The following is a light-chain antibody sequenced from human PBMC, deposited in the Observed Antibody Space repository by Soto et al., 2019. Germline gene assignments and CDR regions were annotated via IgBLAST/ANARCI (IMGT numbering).Light chain of an antibody. CDR1: QSISSW. V-gene: IGKV1-5*01. CDR3: QQYNSYWT. J-gene: IGKJ1*01. Sequence: DIPMTQSPSTLSASVGDRVTITCRASQSISSWLAWYQQKPGKAPKLLIFDASSLESGVPSRFSGRGSGTEFTLTISRLQPDDFATYYCQQYNSYWTFGQGTKVEIK. CDR2: DAS.